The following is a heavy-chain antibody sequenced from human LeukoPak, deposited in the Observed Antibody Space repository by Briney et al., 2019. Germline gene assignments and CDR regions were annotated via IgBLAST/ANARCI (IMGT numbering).Heavy chain of an antibody. D-gene: IGHD2-21*02. CDR2: ISGSGGNT. V-gene: IGHV3-23*01. J-gene: IGHJ4*02. Sequence: GGSLRLSCAASGFTFSNYVMSWVRQAPGKGLEWVSGISGSGGNTYYADSVKGRFTISRDNSKNTLYLQMNSLRAEDTAVYYCAKDPIVVVTATTTPFDYWGQGTLVTVSS. CDR1: GFTFSNYV. CDR3: AKDPIVVVTATTTPFDY.